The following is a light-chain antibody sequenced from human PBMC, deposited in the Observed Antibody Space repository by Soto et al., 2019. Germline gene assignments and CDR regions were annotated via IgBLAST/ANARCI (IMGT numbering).Light chain of an antibody. CDR3: QQHNSFPIP. J-gene: IGKJ3*01. CDR2: GAS. V-gene: IGKV1-9*01. CDR1: QGIANF. Sequence: IQLTQSPSSLSASVGDRVTISCRASQGIANFLAWYQQKPGKAPKLLIYGASTLQSGVPSRFSGSGSGTHFSLTISSLQPEDFAPYYCQQHNSFPIPFGPGTKVDIK.